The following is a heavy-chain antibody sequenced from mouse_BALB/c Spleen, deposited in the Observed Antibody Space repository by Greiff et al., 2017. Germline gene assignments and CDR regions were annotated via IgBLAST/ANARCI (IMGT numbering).Heavy chain of an antibody. CDR1: GFTFSSYG. CDR3: ARHEGLRPRVDY. Sequence: EVQLVESGGDLVKPGGSLKLSCAASGFTFSSYGMSWVRQTPDKRLEWVATISSGGSYTYYPDSVKGRFTISRDNAKNTLYLQMSSLKSEDTAMYYCARHEGLRPRVDYWGQGTTLTVSS. V-gene: IGHV5-6*01. D-gene: IGHD2-4*01. J-gene: IGHJ2*01. CDR2: ISSGGSYT.